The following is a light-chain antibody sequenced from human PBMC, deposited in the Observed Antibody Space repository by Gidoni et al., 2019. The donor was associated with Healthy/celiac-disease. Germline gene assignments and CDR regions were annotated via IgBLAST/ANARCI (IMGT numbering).Light chain of an antibody. Sequence: DIQLTQSPSSLSASVGDRVTSTCRASQSITSYLNWYQQKPGKAPKPLIYDASSLQSGVPSRFSGSGSGTDFTLTISSLQDEDFATYEWQKRYSTPFTFGGGTKVEIK. CDR3: QKRYSTPFT. V-gene: IGKV1-39*01. CDR2: DAS. J-gene: IGKJ4*01. CDR1: QSITSY.